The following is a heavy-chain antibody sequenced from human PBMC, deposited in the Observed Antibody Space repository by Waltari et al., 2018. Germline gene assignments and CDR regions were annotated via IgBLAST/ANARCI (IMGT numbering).Heavy chain of an antibody. V-gene: IGHV4-34*01. CDR3: SRGGDADKAGGI. CDR1: GGSFSNYS. CDR2: IQPGGPA. J-gene: IGHJ4*02. Sequence: QVQLQQWGAGLLKPAETPSPTCAVYGGSFSNYSWSWIRQPPGMGLEWIGEIQPGGPAYYNASLKSRVSISVDTSNNQFSLRLSSVTAADTAEYYCSRGGDADKAGGIWGQGTLVTVSS. D-gene: IGHD3-3*01.